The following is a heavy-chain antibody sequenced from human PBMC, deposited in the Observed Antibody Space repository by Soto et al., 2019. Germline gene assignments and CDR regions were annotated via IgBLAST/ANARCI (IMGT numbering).Heavy chain of an antibody. J-gene: IGHJ4*02. Sequence: SETLSLTCTVSGGSISSSSYCWGWIRQPPGKGLEWIGSIYYSGSTYYNPSLKSRVTISVDTSKNQFSLKLSSVTAADTAVYYCATFLYSSSSLFDYWGQGTLVTVSS. CDR2: IYYSGST. CDR3: ATFLYSSSSLFDY. D-gene: IGHD6-6*01. CDR1: GGSISSSSYC. V-gene: IGHV4-39*01.